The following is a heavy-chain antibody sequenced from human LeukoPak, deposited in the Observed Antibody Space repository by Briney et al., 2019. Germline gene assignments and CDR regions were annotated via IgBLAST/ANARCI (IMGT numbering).Heavy chain of an antibody. CDR3: AKDMLESNYYDSSGYNLPDY. CDR1: GFTFDDYT. CDR2: ISWDGGST. V-gene: IGHV3-43*01. Sequence: GGSLRLSCAASGFTFDDYTMHWVRQAPGKGLEWVSLISWDGGSTYYADSVKGRFTISRDNSKNSLYLQMNSLRTEGTALYYCAKDMLESNYYDSSGYNLPDYWGQGTLVTVSS. J-gene: IGHJ4*02. D-gene: IGHD3-22*01.